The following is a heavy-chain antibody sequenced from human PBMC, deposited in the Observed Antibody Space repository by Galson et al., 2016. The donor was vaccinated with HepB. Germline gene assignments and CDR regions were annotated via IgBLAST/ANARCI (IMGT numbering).Heavy chain of an antibody. CDR2: INPDTGVT. Sequence: SVKVSCKASGYTFTDFYIYWVRQAPGQGLEWMGSINPDTGVTNYAQKFQDWVTVTTDTAISTAYMELRRLTSDDTAVYYCARNPPFTGDFDNWGQGSLVTVSS. V-gene: IGHV1-2*04. D-gene: IGHD1-14*01. CDR3: ARNPPFTGDFDN. J-gene: IGHJ4*02. CDR1: GYTFTDFY.